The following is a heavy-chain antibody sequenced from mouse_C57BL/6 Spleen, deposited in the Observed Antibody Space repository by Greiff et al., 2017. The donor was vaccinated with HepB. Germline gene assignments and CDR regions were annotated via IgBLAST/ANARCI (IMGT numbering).Heavy chain of an antibody. D-gene: IGHD1-1*01. CDR1: GYTFTSYW. CDR3: ARIKKIVATYVDY. Sequence: QVQLKQSGAELVKAGASVKMSCKASGYTFTSYWMHWVKQRLGQGLEWFAETNPTNGRTYYNEKFKSKATLTVDKSSSTAYMLLSGPTFEDSAVYYCARIKKIVATYVDYWCQGTTLTVSS. CDR2: TNPTNGRT. V-gene: IGHV1S81*02. J-gene: IGHJ2*01.